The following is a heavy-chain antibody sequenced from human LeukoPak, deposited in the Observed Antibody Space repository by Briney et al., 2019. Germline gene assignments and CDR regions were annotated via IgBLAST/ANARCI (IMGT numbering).Heavy chain of an antibody. CDR1: RFTFGDYA. V-gene: IGHV3-49*04. D-gene: IGHD1-7*01. CDR2: IRSKAYGGTT. Sequence: PGGSLRLSCTASRFTFGDYAMSWVRQAPGKGLEWVGFIRSKAYGGTTEYAASVKGRFTISRDDSKSIAYLQMNSLKTEDTAVYYCTRGGLLELYYYYSMDVWGQGTTVTVSS. CDR3: TRGGLLELYYYYSMDV. J-gene: IGHJ6*02.